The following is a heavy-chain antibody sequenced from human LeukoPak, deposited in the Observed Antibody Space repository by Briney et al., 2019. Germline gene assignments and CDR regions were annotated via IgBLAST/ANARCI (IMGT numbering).Heavy chain of an antibody. CDR1: GFTVSSNY. Sequence: GGSLRLSCAASGFTVSSNYMSWVRQAPGKGLEWVAVISYDGSNKYYADSVKGRFTISRDNSKNTLYLQMNSLRAEDTAVYYCANAILEWSHNDAFDIWGQGTMVTVSS. CDR2: ISYDGSNK. D-gene: IGHD3-3*01. CDR3: ANAILEWSHNDAFDI. J-gene: IGHJ3*02. V-gene: IGHV3-30*18.